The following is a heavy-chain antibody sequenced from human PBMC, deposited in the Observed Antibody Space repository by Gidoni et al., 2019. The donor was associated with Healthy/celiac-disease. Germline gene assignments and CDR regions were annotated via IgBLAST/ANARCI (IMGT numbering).Heavy chain of an antibody. CDR3: ARVISCSGGSCQFGPLDY. J-gene: IGHJ4*02. V-gene: IGHV4-34*01. CDR2: INHSGST. D-gene: IGHD2-15*01. Sequence: QPPGKGLEWIGEINHSGSTNYNPSLKSRVTISVDTSKNQFSLKLSSVTAADTAVYYCARVISCSGGSCQFGPLDYWGQGTLVTVSS.